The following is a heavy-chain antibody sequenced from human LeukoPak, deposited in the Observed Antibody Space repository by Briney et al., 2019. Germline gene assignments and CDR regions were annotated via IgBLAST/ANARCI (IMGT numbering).Heavy chain of an antibody. CDR3: ARRPRRDWFFDL. V-gene: IGHV5-51*01. J-gene: IGHJ2*01. Sequence: GESPKISCKGSEYIFTNYWIGWVRQMPGKGLEWMGIIYPRDSDTRYSPSFQGHVTISADKSINTAYLQWSSLKASDTAIYYCARRPRRDWFFDLWGRGTLVTVSS. CDR1: EYIFTNYW. CDR2: IYPRDSDT.